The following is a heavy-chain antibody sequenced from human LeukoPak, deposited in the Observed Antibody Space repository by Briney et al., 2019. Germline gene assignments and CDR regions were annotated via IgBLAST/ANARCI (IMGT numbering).Heavy chain of an antibody. J-gene: IGHJ4*02. CDR2: ISGSGGST. V-gene: IGHV3-23*01. Sequence: PGGSLRLSCAASGFTFSSYAMSWVRQAPGKGLEWVSAISGSGGSTYYADSVKGRFTISRDNSKNTLYLQMNSLRAEDTAVYYCAKIPRDYYDSSGYYRDWGQGTLVTVSS. D-gene: IGHD3-22*01. CDR3: AKIPRDYYDSSGYYRD. CDR1: GFTFSSYA.